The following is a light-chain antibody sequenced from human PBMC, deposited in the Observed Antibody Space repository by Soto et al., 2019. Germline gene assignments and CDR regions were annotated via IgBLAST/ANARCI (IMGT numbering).Light chain of an antibody. CDR1: QSVTSN. CDR3: QQYNNWPRAT. V-gene: IGKV3-15*01. J-gene: IGKJ4*01. Sequence: IVMTQSPATLSVSPRERDKLSCSASQSVTSNFAWYQQKPGQAPRLFIFRASSRATGIPARFSGSGSGTEFNLTISSLQSEDFAVYYCQQYNNWPRATFGGGTKVDIK. CDR2: RAS.